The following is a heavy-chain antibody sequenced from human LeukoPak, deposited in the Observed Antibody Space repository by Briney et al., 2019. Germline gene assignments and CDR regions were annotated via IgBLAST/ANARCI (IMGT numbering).Heavy chain of an antibody. V-gene: IGHV3-21*01. D-gene: IGHD5-18*01. CDR1: GFTFSSYS. J-gene: IGHJ3*02. Sequence: GGSLRLSCAASGFTFSSYSMNWVRQAPGKGLEWVSSISSSSSYIYYADSAKGRFTISRDNAKNSLYLQMNSLRAEDTAVYYCARVFVDTAMVGHDAFDIWGQGTMVTVSS. CDR3: ARVFVDTAMVGHDAFDI. CDR2: ISSSSSYI.